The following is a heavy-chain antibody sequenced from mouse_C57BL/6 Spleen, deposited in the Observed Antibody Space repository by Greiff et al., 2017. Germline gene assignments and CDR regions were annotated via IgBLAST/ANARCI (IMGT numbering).Heavy chain of an antibody. V-gene: IGHV1-82*01. D-gene: IGHD2-4*01. Sequence: VQLQQSGPELVKPGASVKISCKASGYAFSSSWMNWVKQRPGKGLEWIGRIYPGDGDTNYNGKFKGKATLTTDKSSSTAYMQLSSLTSEDSAVYFFARENYDYDGVFAYWGQGTLVTVSA. J-gene: IGHJ3*01. CDR1: GYAFSSSW. CDR3: ARENYDYDGVFAY. CDR2: IYPGDGDT.